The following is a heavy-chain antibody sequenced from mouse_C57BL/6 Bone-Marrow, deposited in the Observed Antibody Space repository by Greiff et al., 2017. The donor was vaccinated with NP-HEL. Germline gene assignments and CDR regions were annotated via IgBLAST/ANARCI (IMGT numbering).Heavy chain of an antibody. CDR2: INSDGGST. CDR1: EYEFPSHD. D-gene: IGHD1-1*01. J-gene: IGHJ3*01. CDR3: ARQGDYFGWFAY. Sequence: DVHLVESGGGLVQPGESLKLSCESNEYEFPSHDMSWVRKTPEKRLELVAAINSDGGSTYYPDTMERRFIISRDNTKKTLYLQMSSLMSEDTALYYCARQGDYFGWFAYWGQGTLVTVSA. V-gene: IGHV5-2*01.